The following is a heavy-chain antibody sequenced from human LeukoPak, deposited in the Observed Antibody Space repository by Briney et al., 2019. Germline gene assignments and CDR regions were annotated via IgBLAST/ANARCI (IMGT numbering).Heavy chain of an antibody. CDR2: IFYSGRN. Sequence: SETLSLTCTVSGGSISTNYWSWIPQPPGKGLEWIGNIFYSGRNNYNPSLRSRVTMSVDTSKNQFSLKLSSVTAADTAVYYCARVNDRGSWLDYCYQGTLVTVSS. CDR1: GGSISTNY. CDR3: ARVNDRGSWLDY. V-gene: IGHV4-59*01. J-gene: IGHJ4*02. D-gene: IGHD3-16*01.